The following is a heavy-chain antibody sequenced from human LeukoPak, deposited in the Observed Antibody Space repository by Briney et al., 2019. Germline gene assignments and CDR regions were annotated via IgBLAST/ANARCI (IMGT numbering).Heavy chain of an antibody. CDR2: INPNSGGT. CDR3: ARDTARITIFGVAKYMDV. J-gene: IGHJ6*03. D-gene: IGHD3-3*01. CDR1: GYTFTGYY. V-gene: IGHV1-2*02. Sequence: ASVKVSCKASGYTFTGYYIHWVRPAPGQGLEWMGWINPNSGGTNYAQKFQGRVTMTRDTSISTAYMELSRLRSDDTAVYYCARDTARITIFGVAKYMDVWGKGTTVTVSS.